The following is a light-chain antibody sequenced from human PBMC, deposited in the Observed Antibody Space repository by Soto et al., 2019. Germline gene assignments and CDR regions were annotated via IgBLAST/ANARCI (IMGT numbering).Light chain of an antibody. Sequence: QSVLTQPPSVSGAPGQTITISCTGDSSNIGAGYDVHWYQQLPGTAPKLLIYVNINRPSGVPDRFSASRSDSSASLAITGLQAEDEADYYCQSYDSSLRVLFGGGTKLPAL. J-gene: IGLJ2*01. V-gene: IGLV1-40*01. CDR3: QSYDSSLRVL. CDR2: VNI. CDR1: SSNIGAGYD.